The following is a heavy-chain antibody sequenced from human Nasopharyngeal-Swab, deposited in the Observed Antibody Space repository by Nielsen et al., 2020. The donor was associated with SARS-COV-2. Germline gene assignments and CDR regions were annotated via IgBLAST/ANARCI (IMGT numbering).Heavy chain of an antibody. J-gene: IGHJ6*02. Sequence: GESLKISCATSGFTFNSYWMHWVRQAPGQRLVWVSRINSDGSSTSYADSVKGRFTISRDNAKNTLYLQMNSLRAEDTAVYYCARGGGHYYYYYGMDVWGQGTTVTVSS. V-gene: IGHV3-74*01. CDR2: INSDGSST. CDR1: GFTFNSYW. CDR3: ARGGGHYYYYYGMDV.